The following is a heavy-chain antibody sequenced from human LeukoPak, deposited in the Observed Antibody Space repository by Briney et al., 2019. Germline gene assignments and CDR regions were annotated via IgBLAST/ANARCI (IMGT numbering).Heavy chain of an antibody. D-gene: IGHD2-2*01. Sequence: SETLSLTCTVSGDSISSSGYYWGWMRQPPGKGLEWIGSVDYTGITSHSPSLKSRVTISVDTSKNQFSLKLSSVTAADTAVYYCARSGGVVVPAELDYWGQGTLVTVSS. J-gene: IGHJ4*02. CDR3: ARSGGVVVPAELDY. CDR1: GDSISSSGYY. CDR2: VDYTGIT. V-gene: IGHV4-39*07.